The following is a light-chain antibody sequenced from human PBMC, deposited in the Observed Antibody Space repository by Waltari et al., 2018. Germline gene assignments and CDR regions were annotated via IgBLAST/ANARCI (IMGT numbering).Light chain of an antibody. CDR3: CSYAGGSTYV. CDR1: GLDVGRHNL. Sequence: QSALTQPASVSGSPGQSITISCASLGLDVGRHNLVPWYQQHPGKAPKLMIYEDTKRPSGVSNRFSGSKSGNTASLTISGLQTEDEADYYCCSYAGGSTYVFGGGTRLTVL. J-gene: IGLJ2*01. V-gene: IGLV2-23*01. CDR2: EDT.